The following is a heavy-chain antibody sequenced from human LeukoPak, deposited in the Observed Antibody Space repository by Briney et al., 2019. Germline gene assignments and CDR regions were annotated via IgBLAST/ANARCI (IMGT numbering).Heavy chain of an antibody. CDR3: ARARGRLLLIDY. CDR2: IYSRGST. V-gene: IGHV4-4*07. Sequence: KPSETLSLTCTVSGGSFNNYYWNWIRQPAGKGLEWIGRIYSRGSTDYNPSLKSRVTMSVDTSKNQFSLNLTSVTAADSAVYYCARARGRLLLIDYWGQGTLVTVSS. J-gene: IGHJ4*02. CDR1: GGSFNNYY. D-gene: IGHD2-15*01.